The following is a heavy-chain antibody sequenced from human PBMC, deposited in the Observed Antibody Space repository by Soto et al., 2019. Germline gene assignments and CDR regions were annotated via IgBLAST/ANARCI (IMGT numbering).Heavy chain of an antibody. CDR3: TTEIGYDSSGYWKPFDY. V-gene: IGHV3-15*07. CDR2: IKSKTDGGTT. Sequence: GGSLRLSCAASGFTFSNAWMNWVRQAPGKGLEWVGRIKSKTDGGTTDYAAPVKGRFTISRDDSKNTLYLQMNSLKTEDTAVYYCTTEIGYDSSGYWKPFDYWGQGTLVTVSS. CDR1: GFTFSNAW. J-gene: IGHJ4*02. D-gene: IGHD3-22*01.